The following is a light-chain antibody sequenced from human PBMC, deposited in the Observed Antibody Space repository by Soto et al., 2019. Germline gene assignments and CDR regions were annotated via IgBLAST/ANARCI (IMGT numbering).Light chain of an antibody. V-gene: IGKV3-20*01. CDR3: QQYAISPLT. CDR2: GAS. CDR1: ETVKKNS. Sequence: EIVLTQSPGSVSLSPGERATLSCRASETVKKNSLAWYQQKPGQAPRLLIYGASRRATGIPDSFSGSGSETYFILTISRLEPDNSAVFYCQQYAISPLTFGGGTKVEI. J-gene: IGKJ4*01.